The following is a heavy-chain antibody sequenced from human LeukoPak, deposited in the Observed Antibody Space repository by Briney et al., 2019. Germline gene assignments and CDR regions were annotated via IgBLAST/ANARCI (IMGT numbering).Heavy chain of an antibody. CDR1: GGTFSSYA. CDR2: IIPIFGTA. CDR3: ARGLTVVVPAAREYYYYMDV. J-gene: IGHJ6*03. D-gene: IGHD2-2*01. Sequence: SVKVSCKASGGTFSSYAISWVRQAPGQGLEWMGGIIPIFGTANYAQKFQGRVTITADESTSTACMELSSLRSEDTAVYYCARGLTVVVPAAREYYYYMDVWGKGTTVTVSS. V-gene: IGHV1-69*13.